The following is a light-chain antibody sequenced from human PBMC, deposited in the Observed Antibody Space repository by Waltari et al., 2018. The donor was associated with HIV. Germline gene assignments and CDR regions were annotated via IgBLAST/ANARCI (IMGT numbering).Light chain of an antibody. V-gene: IGKV1-9*01. CDR2: AGS. CDR1: QSIGSY. CDR3: QQLNSYLFT. J-gene: IGKJ5*01. Sequence: DIQLTQSPLFLSASVGDRVTITCRARQSIGSYLAGYQQKPGKAPKLLIYAGSSLQSGVPSRFSGSGSGTEFTLTISSRQPEDFATYYCQQLNSYLFTFGQGKRREIK.